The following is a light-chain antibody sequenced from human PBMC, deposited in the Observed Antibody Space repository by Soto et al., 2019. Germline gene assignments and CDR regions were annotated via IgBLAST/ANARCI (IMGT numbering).Light chain of an antibody. J-gene: IGKJ5*01. V-gene: IGKV3-11*01. CDR3: QQRQYWPTIT. Sequence: VLTQSPATLSLSPGESATLSCRASQSVSSYLAWYQHQPGQAPRLLIYDTSNRATGVPARFSGSGSGTDFTLTISSLEPEDCAIYYCQQRQYWPTITFGQGTRLEIK. CDR1: QSVSSY. CDR2: DTS.